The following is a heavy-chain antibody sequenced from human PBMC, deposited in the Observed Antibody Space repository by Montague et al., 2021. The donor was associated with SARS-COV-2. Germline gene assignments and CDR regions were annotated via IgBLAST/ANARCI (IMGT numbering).Heavy chain of an antibody. J-gene: IGHJ4*02. CDR3: ARLNFRITIFGVVRSRVFDY. Sequence: SETLSLTCTVSGGSISSSSYYWGWIRQPPGKGLEWIGGIYYSGSTYYNPSLKSRVTISVDTSKNQFSLKLSSVTAADTAVYYCARLNFRITIFGVVRSRVFDYWGQGTLVTVS. V-gene: IGHV4-39*01. CDR1: GGSISSSSYY. D-gene: IGHD3-3*01. CDR2: IYYSGST.